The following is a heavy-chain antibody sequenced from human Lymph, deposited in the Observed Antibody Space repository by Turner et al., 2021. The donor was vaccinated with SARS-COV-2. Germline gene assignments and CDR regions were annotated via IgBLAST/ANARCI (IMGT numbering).Heavy chain of an antibody. D-gene: IGHD6-19*01. V-gene: IGHV4-39*01. CDR2: LYYSGST. CDR3: ARRRQWLVHWYFDL. J-gene: IGHJ2*01. CDR1: GGSISSSSYY. Sequence: QLHLQESGPGLVKPSETLSLTCTVSGGSISSSSYYWGWIRQPPGKGLEWIGSLYYSGSTDYNTSLKSRVTISVDTSKNQFSLKLSSVTDADTAVYYGARRRQWLVHWYFDLWGRGTLVTVSS.